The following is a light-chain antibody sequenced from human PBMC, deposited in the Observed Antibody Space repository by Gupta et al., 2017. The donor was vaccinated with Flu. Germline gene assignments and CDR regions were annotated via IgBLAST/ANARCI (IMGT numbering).Light chain of an antibody. V-gene: IGKV2-28*01. J-gene: IGKJ4*01. CDR3: RQALQNPLT. Sequence: VTPGEPASSSCRSSQSLLHSNGYNYLDWYLQKPGQSPQLLIYLGSNRASGVPDRFSGSGSGTDLTLKISRVEAEDVGVYYCRQALQNPLTFGGGTKVEIK. CDR1: QSLLHSNGYNY. CDR2: LGS.